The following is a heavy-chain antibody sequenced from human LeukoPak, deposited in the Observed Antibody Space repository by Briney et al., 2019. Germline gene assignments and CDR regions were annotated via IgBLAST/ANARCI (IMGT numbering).Heavy chain of an antibody. CDR1: GYSISSGYD. CDR3: ASFSAGGAFDI. Sequence: SQTLSLTCSVSGYSISSGYDWGWIRQPPGKGLEWIGSVYHSGSTYYNPSLKSRVTISVDTSKIQFSLKLSSVTAADTAVYYCASFSAGGAFDIWGQGTMVTVSS. V-gene: IGHV4-38-2*02. J-gene: IGHJ3*02. D-gene: IGHD2/OR15-2a*01. CDR2: VYHSGST.